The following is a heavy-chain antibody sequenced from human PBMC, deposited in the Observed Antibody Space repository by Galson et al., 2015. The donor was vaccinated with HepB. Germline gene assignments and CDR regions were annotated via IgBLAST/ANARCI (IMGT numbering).Heavy chain of an antibody. V-gene: IGHV1-3*01. D-gene: IGHD3-10*01. J-gene: IGHJ4*02. CDR1: GYTFTSYA. CDR2: INAGNGNT. CDR3: ARVGGGSGSPPDFDY. Sequence: SVKVSCKASGYTFTSYAMHWVRQAPGQRLEWMGWINAGNGNTKYSQKFQGRVTITRDTSASTAYMELSSLRSEDTAVYYCARVGGGSGSPPDFDYWGQGTLVTVSS.